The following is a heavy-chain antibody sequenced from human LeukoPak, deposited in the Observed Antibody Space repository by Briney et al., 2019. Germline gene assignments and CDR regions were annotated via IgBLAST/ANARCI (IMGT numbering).Heavy chain of an antibody. Sequence: ASVKVSCKASCYTFTSYGISWVRQAPGQGLEWMGWISAYNGNTNYAQKLQGRVTTTTDTSTSTAYMELRSLRSDDTAVYYCARHPESYDYGDYVINWYFDLWGRGTLVTVSS. CDR3: ARHPESYDYGDYVINWYFDL. D-gene: IGHD4-17*01. CDR2: ISAYNGNT. V-gene: IGHV1-18*01. J-gene: IGHJ2*01. CDR1: CYTFTSYG.